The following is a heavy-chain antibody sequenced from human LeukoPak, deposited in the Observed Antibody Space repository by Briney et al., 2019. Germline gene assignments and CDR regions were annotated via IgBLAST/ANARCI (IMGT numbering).Heavy chain of an antibody. CDR1: GFSLSTSGVG. V-gene: IGHV2-5*02. CDR2: INWDADR. CDR3: AHSGPYSSGWDL. J-gene: IGHJ2*01. Sequence: SGPTLVNPTQTLTLTCTFSGFSLSTSGVGVGWIRQPPGKSLQWLALINWDADRRYSPSLKSRLTITNDSYKNQVILTMTNMDPVDTATYSCAHSGPYSSGWDLWGRGTLVTVSS. D-gene: IGHD6-19*01.